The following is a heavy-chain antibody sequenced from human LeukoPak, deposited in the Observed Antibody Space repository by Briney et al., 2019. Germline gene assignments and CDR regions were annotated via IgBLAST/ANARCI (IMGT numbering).Heavy chain of an antibody. V-gene: IGHV1-2*02. CDR3: ARVGQQTSSWHYFDY. CDR2: INPNSGGA. CDR1: GYTFTGYY. Sequence: AASVKVSCKASGYTFTGYYMHWVRPAPGQGVGWMGWINPNSGGANYAQRFQGRVTMTRDTSISTAYMELSRLRSDDTAVYYCARVGQQTSSWHYFDYWGQGTLVTVSS. J-gene: IGHJ4*02. D-gene: IGHD6-13*01.